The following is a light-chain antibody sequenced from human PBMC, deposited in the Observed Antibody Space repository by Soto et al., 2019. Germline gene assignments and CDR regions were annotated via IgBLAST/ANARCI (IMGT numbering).Light chain of an antibody. V-gene: IGLV1-51*01. CDR2: DNY. Sequence: QSVLTQPPSVSAAPGQQVTISCSGSNANIGSNSVAWYQQVPGSAPKLLIYDNYHRPSGIPDRFSGSKSGTSATLAITGLQTGDEAEYYCGTWDGSMSGGGVFGGGTKVTVL. CDR3: GTWDGSMSGGGV. J-gene: IGLJ3*02. CDR1: NANIGSNS.